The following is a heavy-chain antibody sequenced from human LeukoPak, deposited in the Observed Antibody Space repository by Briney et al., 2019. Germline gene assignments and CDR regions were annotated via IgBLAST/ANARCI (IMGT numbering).Heavy chain of an antibody. D-gene: IGHD6-19*01. CDR3: ARSSAWNVWDY. CDR2: IYYGANT. V-gene: IGHV3-53*01. CDR1: GFSVSSNY. J-gene: IGHJ4*02. Sequence: GGSLRLSCAASGFSVSSNYMSWVRHAPGKGLEWVSVIYYGANTYYADSVKGRFTISRDNSKNTVYLQMNSPGVEDTAVYYCARSSAWNVWDYWGQGTLVTVSS.